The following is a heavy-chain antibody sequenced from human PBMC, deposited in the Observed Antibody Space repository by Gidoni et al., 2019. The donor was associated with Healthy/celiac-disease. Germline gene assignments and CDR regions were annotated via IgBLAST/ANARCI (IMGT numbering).Heavy chain of an antibody. Sequence: QVQLQQWGAGLLKPSETLSLTCAVYGGSFSGYYWSWIRQPPGKGLEWIGEINHSGSTNYNPSLKSRVTISVDTSKNQFSLKLSSVTAADTAVYYCARSFRYWNYERTTFDPWGQGTLVTVSS. CDR2: INHSGST. D-gene: IGHD1-7*01. J-gene: IGHJ5*02. V-gene: IGHV4-34*01. CDR1: GGSFSGYY. CDR3: ARSFRYWNYERTTFDP.